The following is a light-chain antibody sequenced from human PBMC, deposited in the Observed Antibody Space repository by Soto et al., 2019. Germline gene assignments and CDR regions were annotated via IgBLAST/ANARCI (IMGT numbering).Light chain of an antibody. CDR3: QQYYSSPWT. CDR1: QSVLTSSNNRNY. J-gene: IGKJ1*01. CDR2: WAS. Sequence: DIVMTQSPDSLAVSLGERATINCKSSQSVLTSSNNRNYLTWYQQKPGQPPKLPIYWASTRKSGVPDRFSGSGSGTDFTLTISSLQAEDVAVYYCQQYYSSPWTFGQGTKVEIK. V-gene: IGKV4-1*01.